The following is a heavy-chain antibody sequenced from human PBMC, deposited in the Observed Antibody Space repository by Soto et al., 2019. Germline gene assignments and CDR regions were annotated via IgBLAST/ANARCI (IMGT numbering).Heavy chain of an antibody. Sequence: SGPTLVNPTETLTLTCTVSGFSLSNARMGVSWIRQPPGKALEWLAHIFSNDEKSYSTSLKSRLTISKDTSKSQVVLTMTNMDPVDTATYYCAIQRSGYDWPAVYYGMDVWGQGTTVTVSS. D-gene: IGHD5-12*01. J-gene: IGHJ6*02. CDR1: GFSLSNARMG. CDR3: AIQRSGYDWPAVYYGMDV. CDR2: IFSNDEK. V-gene: IGHV2-26*01.